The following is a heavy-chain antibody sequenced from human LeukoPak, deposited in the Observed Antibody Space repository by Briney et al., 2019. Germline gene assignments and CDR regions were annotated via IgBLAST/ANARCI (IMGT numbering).Heavy chain of an antibody. Sequence: GGSLRLSCAASGFTFSSYSMNWVRQAPGKGLEWVSYISSSSSTIYYADSVKGRFTISRDNAKNSLYLQMNSLRAEDTAVYYCARDQHIVVVIASYYFDYWGQGTLVTVSS. CDR1: GFTFSSYS. CDR2: ISSSSSTI. D-gene: IGHD2-21*01. J-gene: IGHJ4*02. V-gene: IGHV3-48*01. CDR3: ARDQHIVVVIASYYFDY.